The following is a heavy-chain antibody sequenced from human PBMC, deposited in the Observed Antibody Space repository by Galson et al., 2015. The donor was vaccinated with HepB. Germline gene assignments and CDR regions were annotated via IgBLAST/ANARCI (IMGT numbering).Heavy chain of an antibody. CDR2: ISWNSGSI. D-gene: IGHD5-24*01. CDR1: GFTFDDYA. V-gene: IGHV3-9*01. Sequence: SLRLSCAASGFTFDDYAMHWVRQAPGKGLEWVSGISWNSGSIGYADSVKGRFTISRDNAKNSLNLQMNSLRAEDTALYYCAKDIGDGEMATTEYYFDYWGQGTLVTVSS. CDR3: AKDIGDGEMATTEYYFDY. J-gene: IGHJ4*02.